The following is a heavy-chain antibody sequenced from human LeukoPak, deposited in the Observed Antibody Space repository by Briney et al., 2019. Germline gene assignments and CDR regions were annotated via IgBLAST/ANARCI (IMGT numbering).Heavy chain of an antibody. CDR3: ARWGLDSSGYYLDY. Sequence: GGSLRLSCAASGFTFSSYAMHWVRQAPGKGLEWVAVISYDGSNKYYADSVKGRFTISRDNSKNTLYLQMNSLRAEDTAVYYCARWGLDSSGYYLDYWGQGTLVTVSS. V-gene: IGHV3-30-3*01. J-gene: IGHJ4*02. CDR1: GFTFSSYA. D-gene: IGHD3-22*01. CDR2: ISYDGSNK.